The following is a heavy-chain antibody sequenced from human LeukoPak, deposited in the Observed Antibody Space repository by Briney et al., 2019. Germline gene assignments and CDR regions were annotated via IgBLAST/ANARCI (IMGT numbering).Heavy chain of an antibody. J-gene: IGHJ4*02. CDR3: ARDRGIVPTHFDY. V-gene: IGHV3-30-3*01. D-gene: IGHD2-21*01. CDR1: GFTFSSYA. Sequence: PGGSLRLSCAASGFTFSSYAMHWVRQAPGKGLEWVAVISYDGSNKYYADSVKGRFTISRDNSKNTLYLQMNSLRAEDTAVYYCARDRGIVPTHFDYWGQGTLVTVSS. CDR2: ISYDGSNK.